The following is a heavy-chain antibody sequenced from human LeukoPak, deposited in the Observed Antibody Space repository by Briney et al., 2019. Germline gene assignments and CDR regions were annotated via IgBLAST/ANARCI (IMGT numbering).Heavy chain of an antibody. V-gene: IGHV5-51*01. CDR2: IYPGYSET. J-gene: IGHJ4*02. D-gene: IGHD6-13*01. CDR1: GYIWTNNW. CDR3: AIGRGGQELGDY. Sequence: GESLKIFCKVSGYIWTNNWIGWVRQVPGEGLEWMGLIYPGYSETRYSPSFQGQITISADKSISTAYLQWSSLKASDTAMYYCAIGRGGQELGDYWGQGTLVTVSS.